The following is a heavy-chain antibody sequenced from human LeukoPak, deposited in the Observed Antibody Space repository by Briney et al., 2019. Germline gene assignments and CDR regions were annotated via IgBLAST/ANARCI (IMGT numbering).Heavy chain of an antibody. J-gene: IGHJ4*02. CDR2: ISYDGSNK. V-gene: IGHV3-30*18. CDR3: AKDPHRTTVIPHFDY. CDR1: GFTFSSYG. Sequence: PGGSLRLSCAASGFTFSSYGMHWVRQAPGKGLEWVAVISYDGSNKYYADSVKGRFTISRDNSKNTPYLQMNSLRAEDTAVYYCAKDPHRTTVIPHFDYWGQGTLVTVSS. D-gene: IGHD4-17*01.